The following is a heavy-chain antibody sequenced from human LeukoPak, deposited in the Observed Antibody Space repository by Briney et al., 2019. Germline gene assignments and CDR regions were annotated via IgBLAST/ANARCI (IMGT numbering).Heavy chain of an antibody. Sequence: PGGSLRLSCAASGFTFSSYSMNWVRRAPGKGLEWVSSISSSSSYIYYADSVKGRFTISRDNAKNSLYLQMNSLRDEDTAVYYCARDLPVGYYGSGSYYDYWGQGTLVTVSS. CDR2: ISSSSSYI. J-gene: IGHJ4*02. D-gene: IGHD3-10*01. CDR3: ARDLPVGYYGSGSYYDY. V-gene: IGHV3-21*01. CDR1: GFTFSSYS.